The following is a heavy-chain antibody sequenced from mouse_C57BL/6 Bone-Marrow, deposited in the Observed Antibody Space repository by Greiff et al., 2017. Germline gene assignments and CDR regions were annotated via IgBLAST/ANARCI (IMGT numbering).Heavy chain of an antibody. CDR3: ARLHEGYYGFDD. V-gene: IGHV1-82*01. D-gene: IGHD2-3*01. J-gene: IGHJ2*01. CDR2: IYPGDGDT. Sequence: QVQLQQSGPELVKPGASVKISCKASGYAFSSSWMNWVKQRPGKGLEWIGRIYPGDGDTNYNGKFKGKATLTADKSSSTAYMQLSSLTSADSAVYFCARLHEGYYGFDDWGEGTTLTVSS. CDR1: GYAFSSSW.